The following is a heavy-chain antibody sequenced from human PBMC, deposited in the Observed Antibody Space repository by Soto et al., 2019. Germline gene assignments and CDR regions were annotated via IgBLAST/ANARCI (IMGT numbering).Heavy chain of an antibody. CDR3: ARDVSSWERYFDL. V-gene: IGHV1-18*01. D-gene: IGHD6-13*01. CDR1: GYTFTNYG. Sequence: QVQLVQSGAEVKKPGASVKVSCKASGYTFTNYGISWVRQAPGQGLEWMGWISAYTGNTNYAQKFQGRVTMTTDTSTSTAYQELRSLRSDDTAVYYCARDVSSWERYFDLWGRSTLVTVSS. J-gene: IGHJ2*01. CDR2: ISAYTGNT.